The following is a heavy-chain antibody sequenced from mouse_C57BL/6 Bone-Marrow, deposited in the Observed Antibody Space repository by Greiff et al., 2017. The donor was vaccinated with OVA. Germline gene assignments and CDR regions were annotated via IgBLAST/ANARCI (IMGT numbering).Heavy chain of an antibody. Sequence: VQLQQSGAELMKPGASVKLSCKATGYTFTGYWIEWVKQRPGHGLEWIGEILPGSGSTNYNEKFKGKAPFTADTSSNTAYMQLSSLTTEDSAIYYCARKAHYGSPRFYAMDYWGQGTSVTVSS. V-gene: IGHV1-9*01. CDR3: ARKAHYGSPRFYAMDY. CDR2: ILPGSGST. CDR1: GYTFTGYW. J-gene: IGHJ4*01. D-gene: IGHD1-1*01.